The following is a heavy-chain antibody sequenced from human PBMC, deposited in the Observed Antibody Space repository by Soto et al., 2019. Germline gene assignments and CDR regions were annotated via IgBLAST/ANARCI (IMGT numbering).Heavy chain of an antibody. D-gene: IGHD3-10*01. CDR3: ARDERGPGY. J-gene: IGHJ4*02. CDR2: IYSGAGT. CDR1: GFTVSDNY. V-gene: IGHV3-53*01. Sequence: EVQLAESGGGLIQPGASLRLSCAASGFTVSDNYMSWVRQAPGKGLEWVSVIYSGAGTYYADSVKGRFTISRDNSKNTLYLQMNSLRVEDTAVYYCARDERGPGYWGQGTLVTVSS.